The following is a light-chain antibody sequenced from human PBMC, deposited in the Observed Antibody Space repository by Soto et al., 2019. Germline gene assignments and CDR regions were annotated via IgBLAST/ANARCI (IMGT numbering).Light chain of an antibody. CDR2: RNN. J-gene: IGLJ1*01. V-gene: IGLV1-47*01. CDR1: TSNIGSNY. Sequence: QSVLTQPPSASGTPGQRVTISCSGSTSNIGSNYVYWYQQLPGTAPKLLIYRNNQRPSGVPDRFSGSKSGTSVSLAISGLRSEDEADYYCATWDDSLSGYVFGAGTRSPS. CDR3: ATWDDSLSGYV.